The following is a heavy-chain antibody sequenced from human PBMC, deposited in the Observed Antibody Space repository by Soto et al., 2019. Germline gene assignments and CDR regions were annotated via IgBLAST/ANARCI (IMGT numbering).Heavy chain of an antibody. J-gene: IGHJ4*02. Sequence: QLQLQESGPGLVKPSETLSLTCTVSGGSISSSSYYWGWIRQPPGKGLEWIGSIYYSGSTYYNPPLKSRVTISVDTSKNQFSLKLSSVTAADTAVYYCARHRVSSGYYYWFDYWGQGTLVTFSS. D-gene: IGHD3-22*01. V-gene: IGHV4-39*01. CDR2: IYYSGST. CDR3: ARHRVSSGYYYWFDY. CDR1: GGSISSSSYY.